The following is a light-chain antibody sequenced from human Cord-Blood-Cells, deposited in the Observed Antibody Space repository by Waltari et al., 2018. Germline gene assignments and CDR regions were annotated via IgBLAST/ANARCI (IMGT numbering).Light chain of an antibody. CDR1: SLRIYY. CDR2: GKN. CDR3: NTRDSSGDHVV. Sequence: SSELTQAPAASVSFRQTVRITCHGDSLRIYYASWYQEKPGQAPVPVIHGKNNRPSGTPDRFSGSSSRTTGILARTGGQAEDADDSYSNTRDSSGDHVVFGG. J-gene: IGLJ2*01. V-gene: IGLV3-19*01.